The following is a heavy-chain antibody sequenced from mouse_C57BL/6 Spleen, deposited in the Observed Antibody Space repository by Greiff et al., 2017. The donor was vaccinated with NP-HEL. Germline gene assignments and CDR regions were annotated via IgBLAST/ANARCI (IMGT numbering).Heavy chain of an antibody. Sequence: QVQLQQPGAELVKPGASVKVSCKASGYTFTSYWMHWVKQRPGQGLEWIGRIHPSDSDTNYNQKFKGKATLTVDKSSSTAYMPLSCPASEDSAVYYCATGGGAYYFDYWGQGTTLTVSS. CDR3: ATGGGAYYFDY. D-gene: IGHD4-1*01. V-gene: IGHV1-74*01. CDR2: IHPSDSDT. CDR1: GYTFTSYW. J-gene: IGHJ2*01.